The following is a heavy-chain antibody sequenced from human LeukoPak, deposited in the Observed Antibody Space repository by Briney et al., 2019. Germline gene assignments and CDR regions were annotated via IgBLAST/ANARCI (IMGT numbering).Heavy chain of an antibody. CDR3: ARGPIPDY. V-gene: IGHV3-23*01. Sequence: GGSLRLSCAASGFNFRTFDMSWVRQAPGKGLEWVSGISGSAGSMFYADFVKGRFTISRDNSKNTLYLQMNSLRAEDTAVYYCARGPIPDYWGQGTLVTVSS. CDR2: ISGSAGSM. J-gene: IGHJ4*02. CDR1: GFNFRTFD. D-gene: IGHD2-2*02.